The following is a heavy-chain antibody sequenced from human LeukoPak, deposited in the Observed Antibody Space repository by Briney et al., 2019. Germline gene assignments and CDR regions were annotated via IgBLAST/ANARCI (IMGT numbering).Heavy chain of an antibody. J-gene: IGHJ6*04. CDR3: ARDLYYYDSSGYRMMDV. Sequence: SETLSLTCTVSGGSISSGSYYWSWIRQPAGKGLEWIGRIYTSGSTNYNPSLKSRVTISVDTSKNQFSLKLSSVTAADTAVYYCARDLYYYDSSGYRMMDVWGKGTTVTISS. CDR1: GGSISSGSYY. CDR2: IYTSGST. D-gene: IGHD3-22*01. V-gene: IGHV4-61*02.